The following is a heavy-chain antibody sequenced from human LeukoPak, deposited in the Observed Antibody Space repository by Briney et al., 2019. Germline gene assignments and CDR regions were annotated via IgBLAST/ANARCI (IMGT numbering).Heavy chain of an antibody. CDR2: ISSSSSYI. CDR1: GFTFSSYS. V-gene: IGHV3-21*01. CDR3: ARDPSMITFGGVIVIEADY. Sequence: GGSLRLSCAASGFTFSSYSMNWVRQAPGKGLEWVSSISSSSSYIYYADSVKGRFTISRDNAKNSLYLQMNCLRAEDTAVYYCARDPSMITFGGVIVIEADYWGQGTLVTVSS. D-gene: IGHD3-16*02. J-gene: IGHJ4*02.